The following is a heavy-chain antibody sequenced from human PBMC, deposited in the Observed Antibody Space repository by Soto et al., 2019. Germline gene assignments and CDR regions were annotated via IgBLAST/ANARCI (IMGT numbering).Heavy chain of an antibody. V-gene: IGHV1-69*13. Sequence: SVKVSCKASGGTFGSYPITWVRQAPGQGLEWLGGIFPIFGTTNYAQRFEDRVTITADELTSTAYMELSSLRSEDTAVYYCAMIEYSSGSDYWGQGTLVTVSS. D-gene: IGHD6-19*01. J-gene: IGHJ4*02. CDR1: GGTFGSYP. CDR3: AMIEYSSGSDY. CDR2: IFPIFGTT.